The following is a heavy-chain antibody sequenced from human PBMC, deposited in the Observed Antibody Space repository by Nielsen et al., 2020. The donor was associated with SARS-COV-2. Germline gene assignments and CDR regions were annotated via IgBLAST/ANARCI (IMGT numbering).Heavy chain of an antibody. CDR1: GFTFSSYW. J-gene: IGHJ3*02. Sequence: GGSLRLSCAASGFTFSSYWMHWVRQAPGKGLVWVSRINSDGSSTSYADSVKGRFTISRDNAKNTLYLQMNSLRAEDTAVYYCARVRVREQLVDDDAFDIWGQGTMVTVSS. CDR3: ARVRVREQLVDDDAFDI. CDR2: INSDGSST. D-gene: IGHD6-13*01. V-gene: IGHV3-74*01.